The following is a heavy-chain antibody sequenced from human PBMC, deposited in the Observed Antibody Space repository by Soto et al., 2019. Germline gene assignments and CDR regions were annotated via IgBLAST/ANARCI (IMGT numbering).Heavy chain of an antibody. CDR2: IYYSGIT. CDR1: GGSISSYY. CDR3: TREYYYESSGYYSFDS. V-gene: IGHV4-59*01. J-gene: IGHJ4*02. Sequence: SETLSLTCTVSGGSISSYYWSWIRQPPGKGLEWIGYIYYSGITDYNPSLKSRVTISVDTSKSQFSLKLSSVTAADTAVYYCTREYYYESSGYYSFDSWGQGTLVTVSS. D-gene: IGHD3-22*01.